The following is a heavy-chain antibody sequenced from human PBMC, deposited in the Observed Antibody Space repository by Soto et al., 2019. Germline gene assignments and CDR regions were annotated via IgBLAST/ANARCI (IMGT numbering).Heavy chain of an antibody. Sequence: QVQLVESGGGVVQPGRSLRLSCAASGFTFSSYGMHWVRQAPGKGLEWVAVISYDGSNKYYADSVKGRFTISRDNSKNTLYLQMNSLRAEDTAVYYCANRANIAAAGWYFDLWGRGTLVTVSS. V-gene: IGHV3-30*18. D-gene: IGHD6-13*01. CDR2: ISYDGSNK. CDR1: GFTFSSYG. CDR3: ANRANIAAAGWYFDL. J-gene: IGHJ2*01.